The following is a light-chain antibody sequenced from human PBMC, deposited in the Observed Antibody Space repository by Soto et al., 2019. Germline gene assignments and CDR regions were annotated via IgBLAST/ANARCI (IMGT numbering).Light chain of an antibody. CDR2: ATS. CDR3: QQYGDYNSPRYS. J-gene: IGKJ2*03. Sequence: ESVFTLSPGTLSLSPGDRVTLSCRASQSVSSDYLAWYQQKPGQAPRLVIYATSRRATGIPDRFSGSGSGTDFTLTISGLEPEDFAMYYCQQYGDYNSPRYSFGQGTRLEV. V-gene: IGKV3-20*01. CDR1: QSVSSDY.